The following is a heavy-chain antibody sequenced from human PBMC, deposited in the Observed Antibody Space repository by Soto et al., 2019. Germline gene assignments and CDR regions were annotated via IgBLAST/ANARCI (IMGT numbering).Heavy chain of an antibody. CDR2: IFYSGGT. J-gene: IGHJ6*03. CDR1: GGSISRSSYY. CDR3: ARLFSQVSSYFYMDV. Sequence: PSETLSLTCSVSGGSISRSSYYWGWIRQPPGKGLEWIGSIFYSGGTYYNPSLKSRVSISVDTSKNQFSLKVFSVTAADTAVYYCARLFSQVSSYFYMDVWGKGTTVTVSS. V-gene: IGHV4-39*01. D-gene: IGHD3-10*01.